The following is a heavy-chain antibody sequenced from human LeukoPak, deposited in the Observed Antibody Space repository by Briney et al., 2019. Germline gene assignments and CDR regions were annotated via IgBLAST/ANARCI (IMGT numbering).Heavy chain of an antibody. CDR2: ISWDGGST. D-gene: IGHD1-26*01. V-gene: IGHV3-43*01. Sequence: GGSLRLSCAASGSTFDDYTMHWVRQAPGKGLEWVSLISWDGGSTYYADSVKGRFTISRDNSKNSLYLQMNSLRTEDTALYYCAKDMGRSPYYYYGMDVWGQGTTVTVSS. CDR3: AKDMGRSPYYYYGMDV. CDR1: GSTFDDYT. J-gene: IGHJ6*02.